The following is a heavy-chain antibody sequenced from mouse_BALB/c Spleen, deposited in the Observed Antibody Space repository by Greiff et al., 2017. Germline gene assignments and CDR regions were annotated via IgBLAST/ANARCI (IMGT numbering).Heavy chain of an antibody. V-gene: IGHV1-18*01. Sequence: EVHLVESGPELVKPGALVKISCKASGYSFTGYTMNWVKQSHGKNLEWIGLINPYNGGTSYNQKFKGKATLTVDKSSSTAYMELLSLTSEDSAVYYCARVFITTVGYFDYWGQGTTLTVSS. D-gene: IGHD1-1*01. CDR3: ARVFITTVGYFDY. CDR1: GYSFTGYT. J-gene: IGHJ2*01. CDR2: INPYNGGT.